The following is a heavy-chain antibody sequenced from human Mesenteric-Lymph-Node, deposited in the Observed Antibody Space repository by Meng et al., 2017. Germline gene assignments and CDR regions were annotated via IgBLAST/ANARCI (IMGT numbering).Heavy chain of an antibody. CDR1: GGSFRSDA. J-gene: IGHJ3*02. Sequence: GGGGERPGFSGTVICKVSGGSFRSDAISGVRQAPGQGLEWMGGIIPIFGTANYAQKFQGRVTITTDESTSTAYMELSSLRSEDTAVYYCASIGSPWTFDIWGQGTMVTVSS. CDR3: ASIGSPWTFDI. CDR2: IIPIFGTA. D-gene: IGHD1-26*01. V-gene: IGHV1-69*05.